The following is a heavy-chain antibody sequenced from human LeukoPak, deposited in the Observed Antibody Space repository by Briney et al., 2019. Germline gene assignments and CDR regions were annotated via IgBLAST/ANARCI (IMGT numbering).Heavy chain of an antibody. CDR1: GGSISSYY. CDR2: IYYSGST. J-gene: IGHJ4*02. D-gene: IGHD3-22*01. CDR3: ARGYYYDSSGFDY. V-gene: IGHV4-59*01. Sequence: SETLSLTCTVSGGSISSYYWSWIRQPPGKGLEWIGYIYYSGSTNYNPSLKSRVTISVDTSKNQFSLKLSSVTAADTAVYYCARGYYYDSSGFDYWGQGTLVTVSS.